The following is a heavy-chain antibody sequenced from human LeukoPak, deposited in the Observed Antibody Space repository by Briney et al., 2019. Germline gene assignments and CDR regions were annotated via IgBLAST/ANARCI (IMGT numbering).Heavy chain of an antibody. D-gene: IGHD6-19*01. CDR3: ARDLGTTGWHTFDY. CDR1: GDSVSSKNGA. Sequence: SQTLSLTCAVPGDSVSSKNGAWNWIRQSPSRGLEWLGRTYYRSKWYNDYAESMEGRMTISQDTSKNQSSLHLNSVTPDDTAVYYCARDLGTTGWHTFDYWGQGTLVTVSS. V-gene: IGHV6-1*01. CDR2: TYYRSKWYN. J-gene: IGHJ4*02.